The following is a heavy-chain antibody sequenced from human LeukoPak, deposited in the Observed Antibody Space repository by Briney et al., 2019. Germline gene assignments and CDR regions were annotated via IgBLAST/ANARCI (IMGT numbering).Heavy chain of an antibody. CDR3: ARGRDWVEY. CDR2: IYSGGTS. J-gene: IGHJ4*02. V-gene: IGHV3-53*01. D-gene: IGHD3/OR15-3a*01. Sequence: GGSLRLSCAASGFTVSSNYMTWVRQAPGKGLEWVSIIYSGGTSYYADSVKGRFTISRDKSTNTVYLQMNSLRAEDTAVYYCARGRDWVEYWGQGTLVTVSS. CDR1: GFTVSSNY.